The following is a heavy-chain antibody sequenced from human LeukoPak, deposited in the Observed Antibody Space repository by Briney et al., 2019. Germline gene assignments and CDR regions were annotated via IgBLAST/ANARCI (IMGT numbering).Heavy chain of an antibody. D-gene: IGHD5-12*01. J-gene: IGHJ4*02. CDR3: IPSGDRVPAYYFDY. V-gene: IGHV3-7*01. CDR2: IKEDGSER. Sequence: GGSLRLSCVASGFTFSDYWMNWVRQAPGKGLEWVANIKEDGSERYYVDSVKGRFTISRDNAKNSLYLQMNSLRAEDTAVYYCIPSGDRVPAYYFDYWGQGTLVTVSS. CDR1: GFTFSDYW.